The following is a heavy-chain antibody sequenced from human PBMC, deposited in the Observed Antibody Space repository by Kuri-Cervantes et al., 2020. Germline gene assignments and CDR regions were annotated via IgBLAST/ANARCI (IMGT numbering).Heavy chain of an antibody. Sequence: SETLSLTCTVSGGSISSGGYYWSWIRQHPGKGLEWIGYIYYSGSTYYNPSLKSRVTISVDTSKNQFSLKLSSVTAADTAVYYCARLVEVEVVVPAAIPSGNGFWSGYSLFFDYWGQGTLVTVSS. J-gene: IGHJ4*02. D-gene: IGHD2-2*01. CDR1: GGSISSGGYY. CDR2: IYYSGST. CDR3: ARLVEVEVVVPAAIPSGNGFWSGYSLFFDY. V-gene: IGHV4-39*01.